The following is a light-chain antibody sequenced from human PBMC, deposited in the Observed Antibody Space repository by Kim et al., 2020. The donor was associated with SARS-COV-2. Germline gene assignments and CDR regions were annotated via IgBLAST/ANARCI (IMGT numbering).Light chain of an antibody. J-gene: IGLJ2*01. CDR2: EVT. CDR3: SSYAGGNTVV. V-gene: IGLV2-8*01. Sequence: QSALTQPPSASASPGQSVTISCTGTNNDIGYYDFVSWYQQHPGRAPRLLIYEVTRRPSGVPNRFSGSKSGNTASLTVAGLQPEDEADYYCSSYAGGNTVVFGGGTQLTVL. CDR1: NNDIGYYDF.